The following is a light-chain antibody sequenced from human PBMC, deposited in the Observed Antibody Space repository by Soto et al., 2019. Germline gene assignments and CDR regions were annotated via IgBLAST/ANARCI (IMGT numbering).Light chain of an antibody. CDR2: GNS. Sequence: QSVLTQPPSVSGAPGQRVTISCTGSSSNIGAGYDVPWYQQLPGTAPKLLIYGNSNRPSGVPDRFSGSKYGTSASLAITGLQAEDEADYYCQSYDSSLSGSVFGGGTQLTVL. CDR1: SSNIGAGYD. J-gene: IGLJ3*02. CDR3: QSYDSSLSGSV. V-gene: IGLV1-40*01.